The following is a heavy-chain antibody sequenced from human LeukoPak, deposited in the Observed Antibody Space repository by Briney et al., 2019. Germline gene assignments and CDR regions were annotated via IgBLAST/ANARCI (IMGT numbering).Heavy chain of an antibody. J-gene: IGHJ4*02. V-gene: IGHV3-15*01. Sequence: PGGSLRLSCAASGFTFSNAWMSWVRQAPGKGLEWVGRIKSKTDGGTTDYAAPVKGRFTISRDDSKNTLYLQMNSLKTEDTAVYYCTTSYYGSGSYYRWGQGTLVTVSS. D-gene: IGHD3-10*01. CDR1: GFTFSNAW. CDR2: IKSKTDGGTT. CDR3: TTSYYGSGSYYR.